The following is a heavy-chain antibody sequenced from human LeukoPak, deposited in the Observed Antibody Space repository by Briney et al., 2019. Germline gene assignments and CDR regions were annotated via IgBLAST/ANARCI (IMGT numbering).Heavy chain of an antibody. CDR1: GFPFSSYA. D-gene: IGHD2-15*01. Sequence: GGSLRLSCAASGFPFSSYAMSWVRQAPGKGLEWVSALSGSGGTTYYADSVKGRFTISRDNSNNTLYLQMNSLRAEDTAVYYWAKDQGVVAATSHELDCWGQGPRVTV. J-gene: IGHJ4*02. CDR2: LSGSGGTT. V-gene: IGHV3-23*01. CDR3: AKDQGVVAATSHELDC.